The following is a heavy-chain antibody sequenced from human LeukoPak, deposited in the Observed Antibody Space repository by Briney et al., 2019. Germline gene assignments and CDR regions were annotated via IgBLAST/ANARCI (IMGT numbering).Heavy chain of an antibody. Sequence: SETLSLTCAVYGGSFSGYYWSWIRQPPGKGLEWIGYIYYSGSTNYNPSLKSRVTISVDTSKNQFSLKLSSVTAADTAVYYCARQPYYYDSSGYYVYYFDYWGQGTLVTVSS. CDR1: GGSFSGYY. D-gene: IGHD3-22*01. J-gene: IGHJ4*02. CDR3: ARQPYYYDSSGYYVYYFDY. CDR2: IYYSGST. V-gene: IGHV4-59*08.